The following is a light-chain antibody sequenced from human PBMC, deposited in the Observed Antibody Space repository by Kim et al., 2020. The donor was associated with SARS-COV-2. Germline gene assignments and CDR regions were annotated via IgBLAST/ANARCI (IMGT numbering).Light chain of an antibody. CDR3: QQYDSHPYT. J-gene: IGKJ2*01. CDR1: QSVSSW. V-gene: IGKV1-5*03. Sequence: DIQMTQSPSILSASVGDRVTITCRASQSVSSWLAWYQQKPGKAPKLLISKASSLEGGVPSRFSGRGSGTEFTLTINTLQPDDCATYSCQQYDSHPYTFGQGTKLEI. CDR2: KAS.